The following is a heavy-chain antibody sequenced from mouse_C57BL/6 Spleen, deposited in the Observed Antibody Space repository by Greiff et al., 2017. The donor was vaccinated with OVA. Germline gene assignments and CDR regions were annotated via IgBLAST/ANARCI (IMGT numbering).Heavy chain of an antibody. J-gene: IGHJ3*01. CDR2: IWSGGST. CDR1: GFSLTSYG. CDR3: ARVYDYGFAY. V-gene: IGHV2-2*01. Sequence: VQLQQSGPGLVQPSQSLSITCTVSGFSLTSYGVHWVRQSPGKGLAWLGVIWSGGSTDYNAAFISRLSISKDNSKSQVFFKMNSLQADDTAIYYCARVYDYGFAYWGQGTLVTVSA. D-gene: IGHD2-4*01.